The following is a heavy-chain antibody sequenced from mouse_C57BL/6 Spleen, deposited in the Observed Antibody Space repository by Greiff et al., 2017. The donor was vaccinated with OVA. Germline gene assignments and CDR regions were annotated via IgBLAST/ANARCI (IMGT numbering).Heavy chain of an antibody. J-gene: IGHJ1*03. CDR3: ARSYYDYVVGYFDV. CDR1: GFTFSSYA. V-gene: IGHV5-4*03. CDR2: ISDGGSYT. D-gene: IGHD2-4*01. Sequence: DVMLVESGGGLVKPGGSLKLSCAASGFTFSSYAMSWVRQTPEKRLEWVATISDGGSYTYYPDNVKGRFTISRDNAKNNLYLQMSHLKSEDTAMYYCARSYYDYVVGYFDVWGTGTTVTVSS.